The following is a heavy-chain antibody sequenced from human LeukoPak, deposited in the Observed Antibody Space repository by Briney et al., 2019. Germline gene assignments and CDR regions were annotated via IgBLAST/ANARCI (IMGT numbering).Heavy chain of an antibody. CDR3: MRGGFYGSH. V-gene: IGHV3-7*01. CDR1: GFTVSFNY. J-gene: IGHJ4*02. D-gene: IGHD4-17*01. CDR2: INPDGSEK. Sequence: PGGSLRLSCAASGFTVSFNYMSWVRQAPGKGLEWVANINPDGSEKNCVDSVKGRFTVSRDNAKNSLYLQMNSLRAEDTAVYFCMRGGFYGSHWGQGTLVTVSS.